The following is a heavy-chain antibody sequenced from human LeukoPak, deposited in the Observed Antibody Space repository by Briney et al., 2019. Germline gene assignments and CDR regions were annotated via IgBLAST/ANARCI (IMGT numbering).Heavy chain of an antibody. CDR2: ISHSGST. V-gene: IGHV4-34*01. Sequence: SSETLSLTCVVYGGSFSTYYWSWIRQPPGKGLEWIGEISHSGSTNYNPSLKSRVTISLDTSKNQFSLKLSSVTAADTAVYYCASGGLYYWFDPGGQGTLVTVSS. CDR3: ASGGLYYWFDP. CDR1: GGSFSTYY. D-gene: IGHD2-21*01. J-gene: IGHJ5*02.